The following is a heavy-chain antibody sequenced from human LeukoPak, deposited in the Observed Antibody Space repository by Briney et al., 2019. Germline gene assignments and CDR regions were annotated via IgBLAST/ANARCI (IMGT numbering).Heavy chain of an antibody. Sequence: SETLSLTCAVSGGSISTSNSYWGWIRRPPGKGLEWVGSIYYSGNTYYNPSLKSRVTISVDTSKNQFSLILTSVTAADTAVYYCARQTGAGLFILPGGQGTLVTVSS. CDR3: ARQTGAGLFILP. V-gene: IGHV4-39*01. J-gene: IGHJ4*02. CDR1: GGSISTSNSY. D-gene: IGHD3-3*01. CDR2: IYYSGNT.